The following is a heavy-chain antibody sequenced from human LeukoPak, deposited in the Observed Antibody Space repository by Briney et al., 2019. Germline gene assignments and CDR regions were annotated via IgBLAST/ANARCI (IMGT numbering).Heavy chain of an antibody. D-gene: IGHD1-14*01. V-gene: IGHV3-74*01. CDR3: ASRTGVY. Sequence: GGSLRLSCAASRFTLSSYWMHSVRQAPGKGLVWVSRINTDGSSTNYADSVKGRFTISRDNAMNTLYLQMNNLRAEDTAVYYCASRTGVYWGQGTLVSVFS. CDR2: INTDGSST. CDR1: RFTLSSYW. J-gene: IGHJ4*02.